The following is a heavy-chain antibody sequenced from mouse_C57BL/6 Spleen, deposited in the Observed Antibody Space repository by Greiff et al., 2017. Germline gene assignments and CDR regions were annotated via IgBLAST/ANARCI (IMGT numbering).Heavy chain of an antibody. V-gene: IGHV1-61*01. CDR2: IYPSDSET. J-gene: IGHJ4*01. CDR3: ARLEGPYAMDY. Sequence: QVQLQQPGAELVRPGSSVKLSCKASGYTFTSYWMDWVKQRPGQGLEWIGNIYPSDSETHYNQKFKDKATLTVDKSSSTAYRQLSSLTSEDSAVYYCARLEGPYAMDYWGQGTSVTVSS. CDR1: GYTFTSYW.